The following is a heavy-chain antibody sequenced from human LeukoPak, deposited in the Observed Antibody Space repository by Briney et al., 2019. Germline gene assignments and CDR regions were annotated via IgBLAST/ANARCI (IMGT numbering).Heavy chain of an antibody. Sequence: SETLSLTCTVSGGSISSYYWSWIRQTPGKGLEWIGYIYYSGSTNYNPSLKSRVTISVDTSKNQFSLKLSSVTAADTAVYYCATSEFWSGYSFDYWGQGTLVTVSS. CDR2: IYYSGST. CDR1: GGSISSYY. CDR3: ATSEFWSGYSFDY. V-gene: IGHV4-59*01. J-gene: IGHJ4*02. D-gene: IGHD3-3*01.